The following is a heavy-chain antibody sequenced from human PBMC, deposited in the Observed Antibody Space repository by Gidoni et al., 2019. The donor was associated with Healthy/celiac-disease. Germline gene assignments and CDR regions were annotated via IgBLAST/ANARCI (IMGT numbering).Heavy chain of an antibody. Sequence: QVQLVQSGAEVQKPGSSVKVSCKASGGTFSSYAISWVRQAPGQGLEWMGGIIPIFGTANYAQKFQGRVTITADESTSTAYMELSSLRSEDTAVYYCASPYIVGATSHIDAFDIWGQGTMVTVSS. D-gene: IGHD1-26*01. CDR3: ASPYIVGATSHIDAFDI. V-gene: IGHV1-69*01. J-gene: IGHJ3*02. CDR2: IIPIFGTA. CDR1: GGTFSSYA.